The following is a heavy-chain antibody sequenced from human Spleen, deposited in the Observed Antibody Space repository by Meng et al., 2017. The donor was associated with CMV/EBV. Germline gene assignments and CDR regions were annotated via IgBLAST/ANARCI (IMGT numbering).Heavy chain of an antibody. D-gene: IGHD7-27*01. CDR1: GYTFTDYY. Sequence: ASVKVSCKAPGYTFTDYYMHWVRQAPGQGLEWMGWINPDSGGTNYAQQFQGRVTLTRDTSINTGYMELTRLTSDDTAVYYCARDNNWGPDYWGQGTLVTVSS. CDR3: ARDNNWGPDY. J-gene: IGHJ4*02. CDR2: INPDSGGT. V-gene: IGHV1-2*02.